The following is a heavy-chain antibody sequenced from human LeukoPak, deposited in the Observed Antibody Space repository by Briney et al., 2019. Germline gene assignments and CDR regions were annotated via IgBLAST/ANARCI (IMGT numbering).Heavy chain of an antibody. D-gene: IGHD3-10*01. CDR1: GFTFSSYT. CDR3: ASHYGSGSSPFDH. CDR2: ISRSSSFI. J-gene: IGHJ4*02. V-gene: IGHV3-21*01. Sequence: GGSLRLSCAASGFTFSSYTMNWVRQAPGKGLEWVSSISRSSSFIYYADSVKGRFTISRDNARKSLYLQMNSLRAEDTAVYYCASHYGSGSSPFDHWGQGTLVTVST.